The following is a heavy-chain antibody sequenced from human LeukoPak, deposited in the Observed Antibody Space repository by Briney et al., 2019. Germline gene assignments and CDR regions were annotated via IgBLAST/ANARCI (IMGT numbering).Heavy chain of an antibody. CDR3: ARAATVRSMIVVARRGRWFDP. V-gene: IGHV4-59*01. D-gene: IGHD3-22*01. Sequence: SETLSLTCTVSGGSISSYYWSWIRQPPGKGLEWIGYIYYSGSTNYNPSLKSRVTISVDTSKNQFSLKLSSVTAADTAVYYCARAATVRSMIVVARRGRWFDPWGQGALVTVSS. CDR2: IYYSGST. J-gene: IGHJ5*02. CDR1: GGSISSYY.